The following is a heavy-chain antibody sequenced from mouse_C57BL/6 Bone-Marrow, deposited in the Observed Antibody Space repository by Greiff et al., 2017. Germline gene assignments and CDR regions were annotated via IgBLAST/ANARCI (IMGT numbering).Heavy chain of an antibody. D-gene: IGHD1-1*01. J-gene: IGHJ2*01. CDR2: INPYNGGT. CDR3: ARRYYYGSSGDY. V-gene: IGHV1-19*01. Sequence: EVQLQESGPVLVKPGASVKMSCKASGYTFTDYYMNWVKQSHGKSLEWIGVINPYNGGTSYNQKFKGQATLTVDKSSSTAYMELNSLTSEDSAVYYCARRYYYGSSGDYWGRGTTLTVSS. CDR1: GYTFTDYY.